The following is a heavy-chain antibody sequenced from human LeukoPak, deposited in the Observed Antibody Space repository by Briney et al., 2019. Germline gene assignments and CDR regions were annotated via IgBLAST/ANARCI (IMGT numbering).Heavy chain of an antibody. CDR2: INPTDGAT. CDR3: ASQLSDSYGYSYYYYYMDV. Sequence: ASVKVSCKASGYTFTMYYIHWVRQAPGQGLEWMGVINPTDGATTYAQRFQGRVTMTRDMSTTTVYMDLRSLRSEDTAVYYCASQLSDSYGYSYYYYYMDVWGKGTTVTVSS. V-gene: IGHV1-46*01. CDR1: GYTFTMYY. D-gene: IGHD5-18*01. J-gene: IGHJ6*03.